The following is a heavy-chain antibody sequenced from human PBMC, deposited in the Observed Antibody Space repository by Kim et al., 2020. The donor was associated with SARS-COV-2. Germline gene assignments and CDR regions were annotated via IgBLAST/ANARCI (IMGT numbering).Heavy chain of an antibody. J-gene: IGHJ4*02. D-gene: IGHD2-2*01. CDR2: LHTAGGT. V-gene: IGHV3-13*01. CDR1: GFIFSSYD. CDR3: ARGWARGDNGGVLTASDFDY. Sequence: GGSLRLSCAASGFIFSSYDMLWVRQPPGKGLEWVSALHTAGGTNYADSVKGRLTTPREDGENYLFLQMKNLGFWDTAVYFCARGWARGDNGGVLTASDFDYWRQGTLVTVSS.